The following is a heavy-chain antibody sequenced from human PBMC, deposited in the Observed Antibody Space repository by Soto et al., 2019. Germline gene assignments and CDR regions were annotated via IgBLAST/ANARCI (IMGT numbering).Heavy chain of an antibody. D-gene: IGHD4-17*01. V-gene: IGHV4-39*01. CDR3: ASHRGNYGDWAFDF. CDR2: IYYTGRT. CDR1: GASISKSSHY. Sequence: QLLLQESGPGLVKPSETLSLTCAVSGASISKSSHYWAWIRQPPGKGLEWSAPIYYTGRTYYNPPRRSRPTSSFATSWDQCSLTLSSVTAEDMAVYFCASHRGNYGDWAFDFWGQGTLVPVSS. J-gene: IGHJ4*02.